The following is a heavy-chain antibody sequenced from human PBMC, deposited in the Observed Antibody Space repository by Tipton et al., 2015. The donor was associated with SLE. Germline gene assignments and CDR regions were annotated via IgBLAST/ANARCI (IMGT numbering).Heavy chain of an antibody. V-gene: IGHV4-59*08. D-gene: IGHD6-19*01. CDR2: IYYSGST. CDR1: GGSFSAFS. J-gene: IGHJ4*02. Sequence: TLSLTCAVYGGSFSAFSWSWIRQPPGKGLEWIGYIYYSGSTNYNPSLKSRVTISVDTSKNQFSLKLNSVTAADTAVYFCASFGFNSVAAVYYFDYWGQGTLVTVSS. CDR3: ASFGFNSVAAVYYFDY.